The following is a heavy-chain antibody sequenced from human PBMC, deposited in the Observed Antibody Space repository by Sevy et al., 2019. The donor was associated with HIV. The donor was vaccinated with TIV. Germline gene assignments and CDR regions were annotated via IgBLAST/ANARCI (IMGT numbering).Heavy chain of an antibody. V-gene: IGHV3-23*01. CDR3: AKDIAHSSGWLPFDY. J-gene: IGHJ4*02. D-gene: IGHD6-19*01. CDR2: ISGSGGST. CDR1: GFTFSSYA. Sequence: GGSLRLSCAASGFTFSSYAMSWVRQAPEKGLEWVSVISGSGGSTYYADSVKGRFTISRDHSKNTLYLQMNSLGAAGTAVYYCAKDIAHSSGWLPFDYWGQGTLVTVSS.